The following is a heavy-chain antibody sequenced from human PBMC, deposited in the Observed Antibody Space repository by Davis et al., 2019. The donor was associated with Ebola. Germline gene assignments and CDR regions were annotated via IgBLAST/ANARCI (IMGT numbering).Heavy chain of an antibody. CDR2: ISYDGSNK. Sequence: GESLKISCAASGFTFSSYAMHWVRQAPGKGLEWVAVISYDGSNKYYADSVKGRFTISRDNSKNTLYLQMNSLRAEDTAVYYCAKDGDYGDFFYYYGLDVWGQGTTVTVSS. CDR1: GFTFSSYA. J-gene: IGHJ6*02. D-gene: IGHD4-17*01. V-gene: IGHV3-30-3*02. CDR3: AKDGDYGDFFYYYGLDV.